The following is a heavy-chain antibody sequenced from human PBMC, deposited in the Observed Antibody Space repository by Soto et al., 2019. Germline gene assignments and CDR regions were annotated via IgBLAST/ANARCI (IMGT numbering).Heavy chain of an antibody. CDR2: IYWNDDK. Sequence: SGPTLVNPTQTLTLTCTFSGFSLSTSGVGVGWIRQPPGKALEWLALIYWNDDKRYSPSLKSRLTITKDTSKNQVVLTMTNMDPVDTATYYCARGYYYDSSGYPYYFDYWGQGTLVTVSS. CDR1: GFSLSTSGVG. J-gene: IGHJ4*02. D-gene: IGHD3-22*01. V-gene: IGHV2-5*01. CDR3: ARGYYYDSSGYPYYFDY.